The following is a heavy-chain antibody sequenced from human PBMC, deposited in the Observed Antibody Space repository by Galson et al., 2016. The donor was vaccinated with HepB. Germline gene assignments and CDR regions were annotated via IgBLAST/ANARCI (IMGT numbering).Heavy chain of an antibody. CDR2: ISTSGRTI. D-gene: IGHD2-8*01. CDR3: TRDYSKIILMEDYYYYNMDV. Sequence: SLRLSCAVSGFTFSSYEMNWVRQAPGKGLEWVSYISTSGRTIYYADAVKGRFTISRDNAKNSVYLQMSSLRPEDTAVYYCTRDYSKIILMEDYYYYNMDVWGQGTTVTVSS. CDR1: GFTFSSYE. J-gene: IGHJ6*02. V-gene: IGHV3-48*03.